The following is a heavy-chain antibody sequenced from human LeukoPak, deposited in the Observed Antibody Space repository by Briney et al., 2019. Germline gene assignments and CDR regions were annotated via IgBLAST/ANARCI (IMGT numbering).Heavy chain of an antibody. J-gene: IGHJ4*02. CDR1: GGSLSSGTYY. D-gene: IGHD3-10*01. CDR3: ARGTRGGFRFDC. V-gene: IGHV4-61*10. CDR2: IYYTGST. Sequence: SETLSLTCTVSGGSLSSGTYYWSWIRQPAGEGLEWIGYIYYTGSTNYNPSLRSRVSMSVDTSTNQFSLNLSSVTAADTAVYYCARGTRGGFRFDCWGQGTLVTVSS.